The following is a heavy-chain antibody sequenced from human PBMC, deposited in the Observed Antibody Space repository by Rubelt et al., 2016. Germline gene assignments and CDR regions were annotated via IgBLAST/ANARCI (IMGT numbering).Heavy chain of an antibody. D-gene: IGHD3-10*01. CDR3: ARPWGVQVSWFDP. CDR2: IYPGDSDT. J-gene: IGHJ5*02. Sequence: IGWVRQMPGKGLEWMGIIYPGDSDTRYSPSFQGQFTISAAKSISTAYLQWSSLKASDTARYYFARPWGVQVSWFDPWGQGTLVTVSS. V-gene: IGHV5-51*01.